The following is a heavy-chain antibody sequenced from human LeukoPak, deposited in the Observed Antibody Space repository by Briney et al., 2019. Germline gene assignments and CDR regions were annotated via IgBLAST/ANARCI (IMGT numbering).Heavy chain of an antibody. CDR3: ATSPYFGAFDI. CDR2: IYSGGST. D-gene: IGHD3-10*01. J-gene: IGHJ3*02. CDR1: GFTVSSNY. Sequence: PGGSLRLSCAASGFTVSSNYMSWVRQAPGKGLEWVSVIYSGGSTYYADSVKGRFTIPRHNSKNTLYLQMNSLRAEDTAVYYCATSPYFGAFDIWGQGTMVTVSS. V-gene: IGHV3-53*04.